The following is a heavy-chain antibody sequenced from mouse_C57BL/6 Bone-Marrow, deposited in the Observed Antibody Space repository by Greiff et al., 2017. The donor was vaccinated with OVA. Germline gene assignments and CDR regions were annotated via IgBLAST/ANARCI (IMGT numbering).Heavy chain of an antibody. CDR2: IDPEDGET. CDR3: AKGSYGYEPYYAMDY. D-gene: IGHD2-2*01. CDR1: GFNIKDYY. Sequence: DVQLQESGAELVKPGASVKLSCTASGFNIKDYYMHWVKQRTEQGLEWIGRIDPEDGETKYAPKFQGKATITADTSSNTAYLQLSSLTSEDTAVYYCAKGSYGYEPYYAMDYWGQGTSVTVSS. V-gene: IGHV14-2*01. J-gene: IGHJ4*01.